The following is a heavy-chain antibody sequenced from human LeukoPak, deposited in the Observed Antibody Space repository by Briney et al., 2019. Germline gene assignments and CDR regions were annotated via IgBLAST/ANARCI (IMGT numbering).Heavy chain of an antibody. V-gene: IGHV4-34*01. D-gene: IGHD2-2*01. Sequence: SETLSLTCAVYGGSFSGYYWSWIRKPPGKGLEWIGEINHSGSTNYNPSLKSRVTISVDTSKNQFSLKLSSVTAADTAVYYCASYPVVPAATFDPWGQGTLVTVSS. J-gene: IGHJ5*02. CDR3: ASYPVVPAATFDP. CDR2: INHSGST. CDR1: GGSFSGYY.